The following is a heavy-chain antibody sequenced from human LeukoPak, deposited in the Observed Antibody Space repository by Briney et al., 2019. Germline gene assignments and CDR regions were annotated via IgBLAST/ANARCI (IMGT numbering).Heavy chain of an antibody. J-gene: IGHJ4*02. Sequence: SDTLSLTCTVSGGSISSGYWSWIRQPPGKGLEWIGYIYYSGSTNYNPSLRGRVTISVDTSKNQFSLKLSSVTAADTAVYYCARERGPIDYWGQGTLVTVSS. CDR3: ARERGPIDY. D-gene: IGHD3/OR15-3a*01. CDR2: IYYSGST. V-gene: IGHV4-59*01. CDR1: GGSISSGY.